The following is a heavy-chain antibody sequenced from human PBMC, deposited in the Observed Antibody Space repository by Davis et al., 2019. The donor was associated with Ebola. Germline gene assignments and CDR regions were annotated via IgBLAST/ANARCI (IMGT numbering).Heavy chain of an antibody. CDR3: ARAGYDFWSGTDAFDI. Sequence: SLMLPCAASGFTFSSYAMHWLRQAPGKGLEWVAVISYDGSNKYYADSVKGRFTISRDNSKNSLYLQMNSLRAEDTAVYYCARAGYDFWSGTDAFDIWGQGTMVTVSS. V-gene: IGHV3-30-3*01. D-gene: IGHD3-3*01. CDR2: ISYDGSNK. J-gene: IGHJ3*02. CDR1: GFTFSSYA.